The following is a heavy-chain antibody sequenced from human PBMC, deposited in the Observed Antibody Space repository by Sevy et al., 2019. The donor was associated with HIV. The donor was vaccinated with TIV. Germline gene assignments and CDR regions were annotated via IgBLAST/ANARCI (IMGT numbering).Heavy chain of an antibody. D-gene: IGHD6-13*01. CDR2: IYYSGST. CDR1: GGSISSYY. Sequence: SETLSLTCTVSGGSISSYYWSWIRQPPGKGLEWIGYIYYSGSTNYIPSLKSRVTISVDMSKNQFSLKLTSVTAADTAMYYCAREGGIAAATFDYWGQGTPVTVSS. J-gene: IGHJ4*02. V-gene: IGHV4-59*01. CDR3: AREGGIAAATFDY.